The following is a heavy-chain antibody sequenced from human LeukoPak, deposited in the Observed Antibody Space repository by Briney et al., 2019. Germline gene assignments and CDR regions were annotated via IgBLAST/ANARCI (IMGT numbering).Heavy chain of an antibody. D-gene: IGHD3-10*01. CDR2: ISSSGSTI. CDR3: ARVGLLWFGELLSQNFDY. CDR1: GFTFSDYY. Sequence: GGSLRLSCAASGFTFSDYYMSWIRQAPGKGLEWVSYISSSGSTIYYADSVKGRFTISRDSAKNSLYLQMNSLRAEDTAVYYCARVGLLWFGELLSQNFDYWGQGTLVTVSS. J-gene: IGHJ4*02. V-gene: IGHV3-11*01.